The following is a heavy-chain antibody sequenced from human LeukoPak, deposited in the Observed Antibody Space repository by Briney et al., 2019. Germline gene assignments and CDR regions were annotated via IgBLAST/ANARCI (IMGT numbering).Heavy chain of an antibody. V-gene: IGHV1-18*01. CDR3: AREEGAPIAAANI. CDR2: ISAYNGDT. J-gene: IGHJ3*02. D-gene: IGHD6-13*01. Sequence: ASVKVSCKASGYIFTSYSIIWVRQAPGQGLEWMGWISAYNGDTNYVQKLQGRVTMTADTSTSTAYMELKSLRSDDTAVYYCAREEGAPIAAANIWGLGTKVTVSS. CDR1: GYIFTSYS.